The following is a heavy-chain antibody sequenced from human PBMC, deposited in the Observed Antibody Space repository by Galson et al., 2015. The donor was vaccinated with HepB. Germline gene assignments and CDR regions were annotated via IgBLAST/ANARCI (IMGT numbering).Heavy chain of an antibody. CDR3: ARGPGLEFDY. D-gene: IGHD5/OR15-5a*01. CDR2: ISSSSDYI. Sequence: SLRLSCAASGFTFSTYSMNWVRQAPGKGLEWVPSISSSSDYIYYADSVEGRFTISRDNAKNSLYLQMNSLRVEDTAVYYCARGPGLEFDYWGQGTLVTVSS. CDR1: GFTFSTYS. V-gene: IGHV3-21*01. J-gene: IGHJ4*02.